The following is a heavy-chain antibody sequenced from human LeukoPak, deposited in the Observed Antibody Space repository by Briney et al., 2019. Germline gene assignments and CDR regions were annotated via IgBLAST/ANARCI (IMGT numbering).Heavy chain of an antibody. CDR3: ARLTSESSAFDS. CDR2: IIPLFGTP. Sequence: ASVKVSCKASGGTFSNFAISWLRQAPGQGLEWMGGIIPLFGTPHPAERFQGRVTIAADESTNTAYMELSSLKSEDTAMYYCARLTSESSAFDSWGQGTLVTVSS. CDR1: GGTFSNFA. J-gene: IGHJ4*02. D-gene: IGHD3-10*01. V-gene: IGHV1-69*13.